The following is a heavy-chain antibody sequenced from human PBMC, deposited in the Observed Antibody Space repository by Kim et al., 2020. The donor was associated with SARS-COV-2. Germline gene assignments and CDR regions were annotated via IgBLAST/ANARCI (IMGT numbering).Heavy chain of an antibody. CDR2: ISWNSGSI. J-gene: IGHJ1*01. Sequence: GGSLRLSCAASGFTFDDYAMHWVRQAPGKGLEWVSGISWNSGSIGYADSVKGRFTISRDNAKNSLYLQMNSLRAEDTALYYCAKAFSSSWYGAEYFQHWGQGTLVTVSS. D-gene: IGHD6-13*01. V-gene: IGHV3-9*01. CDR3: AKAFSSSWYGAEYFQH. CDR1: GFTFDDYA.